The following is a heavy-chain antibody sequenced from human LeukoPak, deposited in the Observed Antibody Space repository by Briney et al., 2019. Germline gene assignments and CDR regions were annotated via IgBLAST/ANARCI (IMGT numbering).Heavy chain of an antibody. J-gene: IGHJ4*02. CDR2: ISWDGGST. CDR1: GFTFDDYA. V-gene: IGHV3-43D*03. D-gene: IGHD4-17*01. CDR3: AKDPTWRGYGEDYFDY. Sequence: GGSLRLSCAASGFTFDDYAMHWVRQAPGKGLEWVSLISWDGGSTYYADSVKGRFTISRDNSKNSLYLQMNSLRAEDTALYYCAKDPTWRGYGEDYFDYWGQGTLVTVSS.